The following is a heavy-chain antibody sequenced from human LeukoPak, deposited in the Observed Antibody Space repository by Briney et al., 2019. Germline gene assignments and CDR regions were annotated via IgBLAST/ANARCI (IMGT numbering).Heavy chain of an antibody. CDR3: ARGTFRRGSHSLSAFDI. J-gene: IGHJ3*02. CDR2: ISSSSNYI. D-gene: IGHD1-26*01. V-gene: IGHV3-21*04. CDR1: GSTFSSYS. Sequence: PGGSLRLSCAASGSTFSSYSMNWVRQAPGKGLEWVSSISSSSNYIYYADSVKGRFTISRDNAKNSLYLQMNSLRAEDTAVYYCARGTFRRGSHSLSAFDIWGQGTMVTVSS.